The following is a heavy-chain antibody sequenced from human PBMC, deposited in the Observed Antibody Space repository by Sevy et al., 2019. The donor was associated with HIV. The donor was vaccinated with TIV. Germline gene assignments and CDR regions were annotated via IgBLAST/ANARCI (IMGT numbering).Heavy chain of an antibody. CDR3: ARSTYYYDTTGYGAFDL. Sequence: GGSLRLSCAASGFIFPDYAMSWVRQPPGKGLEWVSGINWNADNTGYADSLKGRFTISRDNAKNSLYLEINSLRAEDTALYYCARSTYYYDTTGYGAFDLWGQGTLGTVSS. V-gene: IGHV3-20*04. CDR1: GFIFPDYA. CDR2: INWNADNT. D-gene: IGHD3-22*01. J-gene: IGHJ3*01.